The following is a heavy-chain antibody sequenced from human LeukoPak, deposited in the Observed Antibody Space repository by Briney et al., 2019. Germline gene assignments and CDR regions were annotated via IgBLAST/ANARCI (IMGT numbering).Heavy chain of an antibody. V-gene: IGHV4-34*01. CDR2: INHSGST. Sequence: SETLSLTCAVYGGSFSGYYWSWIRQPPGKGLEWIGEINHSGSTNYNPSLKSRVTISVDTSKNQFSLKLSSVTAADTAVYYCARVRDSSGYYYNGMDVWGQGTTVTVSS. CDR1: GGSFSGYY. D-gene: IGHD3-22*01. J-gene: IGHJ6*02. CDR3: ARVRDSSGYYYNGMDV.